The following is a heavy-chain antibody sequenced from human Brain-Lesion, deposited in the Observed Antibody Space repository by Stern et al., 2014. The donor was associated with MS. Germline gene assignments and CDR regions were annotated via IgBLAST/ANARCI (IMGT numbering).Heavy chain of an antibody. J-gene: IGHJ6*02. CDR2: IYQSGSA. CDR1: GASISNTQW. D-gene: IGHD2/OR15-2a*01. V-gene: IGHV4-4*02. CDR3: ARDPRRGGLSGYYHGLDV. Sequence: MQLVESGPGLVKPSGTLSLTCAISGASISNTQWWTWVRQSPGKGLEWIGEIYQSGSANYNPSLRSRVTISVDRSKNSFSLKLNSVTAADTAVYYCARDPRRGGLSGYYHGLDVWGPGTTVTVSS.